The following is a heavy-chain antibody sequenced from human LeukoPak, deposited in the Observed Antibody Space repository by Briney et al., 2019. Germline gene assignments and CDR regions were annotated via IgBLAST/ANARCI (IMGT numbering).Heavy chain of an antibody. J-gene: IGHJ4*02. CDR2: ISTSSSYI. D-gene: IGHD5-18*01. CDR1: GFTFSRYS. V-gene: IGHV3-21*01. CDR3: ARDLSPGYSYGYWHY. Sequence: GGSLRLSCAVSGFTFSRYSMNWVRQAPGKGLEWVSFISTSSSYIYYADSVKGRFTISRDNAKDSLYLQMNSLRAEDTAVYYCARDLSPGYSYGYWHYWGQGTLVTVSS.